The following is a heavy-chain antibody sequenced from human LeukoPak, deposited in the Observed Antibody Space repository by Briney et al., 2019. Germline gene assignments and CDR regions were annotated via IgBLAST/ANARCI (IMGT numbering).Heavy chain of an antibody. CDR3: ERHFTAAAAGSFDY. Sequence: SDTSSVAEPDTNGPKSSYYWRWIGQPRGRGMERNGYIYYSGGTNYNPSLKSRVAISVDTSKNQFSLKLSSATAADTAVYYCERHFTAAAAGSFDYWGQGSLVTVS. D-gene: IGHD6-13*01. J-gene: IGHJ4*02. CDR2: IYYSGGT. CDR1: NGPKSSYY. V-gene: IGHV4-59*08.